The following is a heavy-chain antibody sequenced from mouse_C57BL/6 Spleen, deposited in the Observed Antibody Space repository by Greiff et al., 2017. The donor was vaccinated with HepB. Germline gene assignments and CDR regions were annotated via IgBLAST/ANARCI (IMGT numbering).Heavy chain of an antibody. D-gene: IGHD1-1*01. J-gene: IGHJ4*01. CDR3: ARPGGSSSYAMDY. CDR2: IHPNSGST. Sequence: QVQLQQPGAELVKPGASVKLSCKASGYTFTSYWMHWVRQSPGQGLEWIGMIHPNSGSTNYNEKFKSKATLTVDKSSNKAYMQLSSLTSEDSAVYYCARPGGSSSYAMDYWGQGTSVTVSS. CDR1: GYTFTSYW. V-gene: IGHV1-64*01.